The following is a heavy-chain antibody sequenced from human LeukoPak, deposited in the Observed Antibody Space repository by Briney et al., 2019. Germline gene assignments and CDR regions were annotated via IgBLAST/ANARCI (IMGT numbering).Heavy chain of an antibody. Sequence: GGSLRLSCAASGFTFSSYAMNWVRQAPGKGLEWVSGTSGSGSNTYYADSVKGRFTISRDNSKNTLSLQMNSLRAEDTAVYYCARGLSGTYFALDYWGQGTRVTVSS. V-gene: IGHV3-23*01. CDR3: ARGLSGTYFALDY. J-gene: IGHJ4*02. CDR1: GFTFSSYA. D-gene: IGHD3-10*01. CDR2: TSGSGSNT.